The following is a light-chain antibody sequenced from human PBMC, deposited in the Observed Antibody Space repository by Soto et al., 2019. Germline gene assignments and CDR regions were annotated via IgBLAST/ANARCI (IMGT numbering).Light chain of an antibody. CDR2: AAS. CDR1: QGISSY. J-gene: IGKJ4*01. V-gene: IGKV1-9*01. CDR3: QQLNSHPHT. Sequence: IQLTQSPSSLSASVGDRVTITCRASQGISSYLAWYQQKPGKAPKLLIYAASTLQSGVPSRFSGSGSGTDFTLTISSLQPEDFATDYCQQLNSHPHTFGGGTKVEIK.